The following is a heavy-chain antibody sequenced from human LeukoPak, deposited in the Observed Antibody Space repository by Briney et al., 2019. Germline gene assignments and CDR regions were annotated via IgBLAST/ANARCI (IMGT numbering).Heavy chain of an antibody. CDR1: GYTFTSYY. V-gene: IGHV1-46*01. CDR3: ARALYSGSYYHWFDP. Sequence: ASVKVSCKASGYTFTSYYMHWVRQASGQGLEWMGIINPSGGSTSYAQKFQGRVTMTRDTSTSTVYMELSSLRSEDTAVYYCARALYSGSYYHWFDPWGQGTLVTVSS. D-gene: IGHD1-26*01. CDR2: INPSGGST. J-gene: IGHJ5*02.